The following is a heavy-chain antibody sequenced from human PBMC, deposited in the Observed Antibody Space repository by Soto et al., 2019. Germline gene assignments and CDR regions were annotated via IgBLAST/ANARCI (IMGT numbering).Heavy chain of an antibody. D-gene: IGHD3-10*01. CDR3: ARDPTMVRGVSEYLSYSGIDV. J-gene: IGHJ6*02. V-gene: IGHV4-59*01. CDR1: GGCIWVYY. Sequence: PSGTMSLGCTVCGGCIWVYYWSGIRKHPGKGLEWIGCIYSNGNTNYNPSLKSRVTISIDTSESQFSLKLRSVTAADTAVYYCARDPTMVRGVSEYLSYSGIDVWGQGTNVTLSS. CDR2: IYSNGNT.